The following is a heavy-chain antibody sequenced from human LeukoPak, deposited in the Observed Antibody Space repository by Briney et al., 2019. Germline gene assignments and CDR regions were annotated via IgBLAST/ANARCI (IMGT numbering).Heavy chain of an antibody. V-gene: IGHV6-1*01. J-gene: IGHJ5*02. CDR3: ARGAGEVAAGGIFNVRLTLYNWFDP. CDR2: TYYRSKYYN. D-gene: IGHD6-13*01. Sequence: SQTLSLTCVISGDSVSSDSAAWNWIRQSPSRGLEWLGRTYYRSKYYNDYAVSVKSRITINSDTSKNQFSLQLNSVTPEDTAVYYCARGAGEVAAGGIFNVRLTLYNWFDPWGQGTLVTVSS. CDR1: GDSVSSDSAA.